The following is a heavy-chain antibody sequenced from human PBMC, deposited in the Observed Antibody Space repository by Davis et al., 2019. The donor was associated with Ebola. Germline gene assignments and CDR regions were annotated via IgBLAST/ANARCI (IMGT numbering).Heavy chain of an antibody. CDR2: IRSKAYGGTT. CDR1: GFTFGDYA. CDR3: TRDKKWRLPFDY. J-gene: IGHJ4*02. Sequence: PGGSLRLSCTASGFTFGDYAMSWVRQAPGKGLEWVGFIRSKAYGGTTEYAASVKGRFTISRDDSKSIAYLQMNSLKTEDTAVYYCTRDKKWRLPFDYWGQGTLVTVSS. D-gene: IGHD5-12*01. V-gene: IGHV3-49*04.